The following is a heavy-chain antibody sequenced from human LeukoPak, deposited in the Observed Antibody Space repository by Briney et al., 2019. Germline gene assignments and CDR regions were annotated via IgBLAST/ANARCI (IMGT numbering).Heavy chain of an antibody. J-gene: IGHJ6*03. CDR3: ARVVGYCSSTSCYNYYYMDV. D-gene: IGHD2-2*02. Sequence: SVKVPCKASGGTFSSYAISWVRQAPGQGLEWVGGIIPIFGTANYAQKFQGRVTITADESTSTAYMELSSLRSEDTAMYYCARVVGYCSSTSCYNYYYMDVWGKGTTVTVSS. CDR2: IIPIFGTA. V-gene: IGHV1-69*13. CDR1: GGTFSSYA.